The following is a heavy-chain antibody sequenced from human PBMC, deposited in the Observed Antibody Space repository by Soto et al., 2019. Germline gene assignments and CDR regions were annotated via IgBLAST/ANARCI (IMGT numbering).Heavy chain of an antibody. CDR1: GYSFPSYW. CDR2: IYPGDSDT. V-gene: IGHV5-51*01. J-gene: IGHJ6*02. D-gene: IGHD1-1*01. CDR3: ARPAGPPERDSYYYGMDV. Sequence: ESLQVCFDGSGYSFPSYWSGWVRQMPGKGLEWMGIIYPGDSDTRYSPSFQGQVTISADKSISTAYLQWSSLKASDTAMYYCARPAGPPERDSYYYGMDVWGQGTPVTVSS.